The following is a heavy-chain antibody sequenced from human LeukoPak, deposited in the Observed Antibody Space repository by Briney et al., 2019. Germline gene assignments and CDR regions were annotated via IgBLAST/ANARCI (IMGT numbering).Heavy chain of an antibody. J-gene: IGHJ4*02. CDR1: GFTFSSFW. CDR2: LKQDGSEK. CDR3: ARDTSSAWYGLIDY. D-gene: IGHD6-19*01. Sequence: GGSLRLSCAASGFTFSSFWMGWVRQAPGKGLEWVATLKQDGSEKYSVDSVKGRFTISRDNAKNPLYLQMNSLRAEDTAVYFCARDTSSAWYGLIDYWGQGSLVTVSS. V-gene: IGHV3-7*01.